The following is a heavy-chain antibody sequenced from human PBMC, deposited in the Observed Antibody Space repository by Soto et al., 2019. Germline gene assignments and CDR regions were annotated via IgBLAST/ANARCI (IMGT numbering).Heavy chain of an antibody. Sequence: ASVKVSCKASGGNFSRFAISWVRQAPGQGLEWMGGIIPMFGKANYAQKFQGRVTITADESTSTGYMELRSLTSEDTAVYYCARDGTLYDSNGYYYVYWGQGTLVTVSS. CDR3: ARDGTLYDSNGYYYVY. D-gene: IGHD3-22*01. V-gene: IGHV1-69*13. CDR2: IIPMFGKA. CDR1: GGNFSRFA. J-gene: IGHJ4*02.